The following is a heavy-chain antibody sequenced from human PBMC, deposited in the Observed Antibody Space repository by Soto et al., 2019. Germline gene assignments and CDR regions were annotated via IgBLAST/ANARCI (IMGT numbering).Heavy chain of an antibody. CDR3: AGRAEYYYDSSGYRNGAFDI. V-gene: IGHV1-69*13. CDR2: IIPIFGTA. CDR1: GGTFSSYA. Sequence: SVKVSCKASGGTFSSYAISWVRQAPGQGLEWMGGIIPIFGTANYAQKFQGRVTITADESTSTAYMELSSLRSEDTAVCYCAGRAEYYYDSSGYRNGAFDIWGQGTMVTVSS. D-gene: IGHD3-22*01. J-gene: IGHJ3*02.